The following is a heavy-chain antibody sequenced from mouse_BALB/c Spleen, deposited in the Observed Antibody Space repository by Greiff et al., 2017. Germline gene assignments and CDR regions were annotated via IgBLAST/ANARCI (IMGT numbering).Heavy chain of an antibody. Sequence: QVQLQQPGAELVKPGASVKLSCKASGYTFTSYWMHWLKQRPGQGLEWIGEINPSNGRTNYNEKFKSKATLTVDKSSSTAYMQLSSLTSEDSAVYYCARSGGTTATWFAYWGQGTLVTVSA. J-gene: IGHJ3*01. CDR2: INPSNGRT. D-gene: IGHD1-2*01. V-gene: IGHV1S81*02. CDR1: GYTFTSYW. CDR3: ARSGGTTATWFAY.